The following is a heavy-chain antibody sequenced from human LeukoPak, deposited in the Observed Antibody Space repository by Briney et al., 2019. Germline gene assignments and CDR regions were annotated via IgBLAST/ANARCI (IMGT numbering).Heavy chain of an antibody. Sequence: GGSLRLSCAASGFTFSSYAMSRVRQAPGKGLVWVSRINSDGSSTSYADSVKGRFTISRDNARNTLYLQMNSLRAEDTAVYYCARRGTLDTSSWNGGYWGQGTLVTVSS. V-gene: IGHV3-74*01. D-gene: IGHD6-13*01. J-gene: IGHJ4*02. CDR2: INSDGSST. CDR3: ARRGTLDTSSWNGGY. CDR1: GFTFSSYA.